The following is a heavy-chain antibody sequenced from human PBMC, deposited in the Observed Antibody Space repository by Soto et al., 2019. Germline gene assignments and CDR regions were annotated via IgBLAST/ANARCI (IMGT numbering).Heavy chain of an antibody. J-gene: IGHJ6*02. CDR3: ARYRHCSGDSCNYYYIMDL. D-gene: IGHD2-15*01. CDR1: GYTFTSYA. Sequence: ASVKVSCKASGYTFTSYAMHWVRQAPGQRLEWMGWINAGNGNTKYSQKFQGRVTITRDTSASTAYMELSSLRSDDTATYFCARYRHCSGDSCNYYYIMDLWGQGTTVTVSS. CDR2: INAGNGNT. V-gene: IGHV1-3*01.